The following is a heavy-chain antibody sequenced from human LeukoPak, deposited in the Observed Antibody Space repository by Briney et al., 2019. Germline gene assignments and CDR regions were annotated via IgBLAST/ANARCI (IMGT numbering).Heavy chain of an antibody. D-gene: IGHD6-13*01. V-gene: IGHV3-21*01. J-gene: IGHJ4*02. Sequence: GGSLRLSCVASGFTFSTYTMNWVRQAPGKGLEWVSSISSGSSYIYHADSVTGRFTISRDHAANSLYLQMDSLRVEDTAVYYCAREGGLAAYFDYWGQGTLVTVSS. CDR1: GFTFSTYT. CDR2: ISSGSSYI. CDR3: AREGGLAAYFDY.